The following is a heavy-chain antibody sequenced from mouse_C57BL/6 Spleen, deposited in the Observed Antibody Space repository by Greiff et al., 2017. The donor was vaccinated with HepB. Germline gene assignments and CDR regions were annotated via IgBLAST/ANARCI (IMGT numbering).Heavy chain of an antibody. J-gene: IGHJ1*03. CDR3: ARRRTTVVATEYFDV. V-gene: IGHV1-63*01. D-gene: IGHD1-1*01. CDR1: GYTFTNYW. CDR2: IYPGGGYT. Sequence: QVQLQQSGAELVRPGTSVKMSCKASGYTFTNYWIGWAKQRPGHGLEWIGDIYPGGGYTYYNEKFKGKATLTADTSSSTAYMQFSRLTSEDSAIYYCARRRTTVVATEYFDVWGTGTTVTVSS.